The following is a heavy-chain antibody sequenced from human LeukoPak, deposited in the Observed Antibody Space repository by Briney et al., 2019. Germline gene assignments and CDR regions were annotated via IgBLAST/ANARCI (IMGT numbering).Heavy chain of an antibody. CDR2: IKQDGSEK. V-gene: IGHV3-7*01. CDR1: GFTFSSYR. D-gene: IGHD4-17*01. J-gene: IGHJ6*02. Sequence: GGSLRLSCAASGFTFSSYRMSWVRQAPGKGLEWVANIKQDGSEKYYVDSVKGRFTISRDNAKNSLYLQMNSLRAEDTAVYYCARDYTMTTVTIYYYYYGMDVWGQGTTVTVSS. CDR3: ARDYTMTTVTIYYYYYGMDV.